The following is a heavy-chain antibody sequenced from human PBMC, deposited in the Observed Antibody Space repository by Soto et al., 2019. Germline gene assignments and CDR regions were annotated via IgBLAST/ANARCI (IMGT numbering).Heavy chain of an antibody. Sequence: GGSLRLSCAASGFTFSSYAMSWVRQAPGKVLEWVSDISGSGGSTYYAESVKGRFTISRDNSKNTLYLQMTSLRAEDTAVYYCAAARIDYWGQGTMVTVSS. CDR2: ISGSGGST. CDR1: GFTFSSYA. D-gene: IGHD2-15*01. V-gene: IGHV3-23*01. CDR3: AAARIDY. J-gene: IGHJ4*02.